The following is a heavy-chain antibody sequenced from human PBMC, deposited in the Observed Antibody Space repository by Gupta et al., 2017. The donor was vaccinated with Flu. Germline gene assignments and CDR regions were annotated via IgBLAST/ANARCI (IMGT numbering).Heavy chain of an antibody. D-gene: IGHD3-3*01. J-gene: IGHJ4*02. Sequence: EVQLLESGGGLVQPGGSLRLSCAASGFTFSSYAMSWVRRAPGKGLEWVSAISGSGGSTYYADSVKGRFTISRDNSKNTLYLQMNSLRAEDTAVYYCAKDMLITIFGVVTEFDYWGQGTLVTGSS. CDR1: GFTFSSYA. CDR3: AKDMLITIFGVVTEFDY. CDR2: ISGSGGST. V-gene: IGHV3-23*01.